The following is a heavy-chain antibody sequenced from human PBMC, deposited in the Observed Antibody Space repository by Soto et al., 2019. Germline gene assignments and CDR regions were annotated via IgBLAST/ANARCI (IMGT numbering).Heavy chain of an antibody. CDR2: MNPNSGNT. D-gene: IGHD5-12*01. Sequence: QVQLVQSGAEVKKPGASVKVSCKASGYTFTSYDINWVRQATGQGLEWMGWMNPNSGNTGYAQKLQGRVTMTRNTSISTAYMELSSLRSEDTAVYYCARGTLRGMATTYYWYFDLWGRGPLVTVSS. J-gene: IGHJ2*01. V-gene: IGHV1-8*01. CDR1: GYTFTSYD. CDR3: ARGTLRGMATTYYWYFDL.